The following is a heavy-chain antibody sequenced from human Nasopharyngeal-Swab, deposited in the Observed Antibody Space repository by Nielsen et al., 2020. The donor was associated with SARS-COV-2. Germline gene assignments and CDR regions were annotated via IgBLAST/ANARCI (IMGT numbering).Heavy chain of an antibody. CDR2: IKSKTDGGTT. D-gene: IGHD5-12*01. CDR3: TWSGYDLDYYYMDV. J-gene: IGHJ6*03. V-gene: IGHV3-15*01. Sequence: ESLKISCAASGFTFSNAWMSWVRQAPGKGLEWVGRIKSKTDGGTTDYAAPVKGRFTISRDDSKNTLYLQMNSLKTEDTAVYYCTWSGYDLDYYYMDVWGKGTTVTVSS. CDR1: GFTFSNAW.